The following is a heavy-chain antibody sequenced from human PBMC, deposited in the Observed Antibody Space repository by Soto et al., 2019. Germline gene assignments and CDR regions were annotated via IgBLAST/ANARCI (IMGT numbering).Heavy chain of an antibody. D-gene: IGHD3-22*01. J-gene: IGHJ4*02. CDR3: ARHTYYYDSSGYYLDY. CDR2: IIPIFGTA. Sequence: SSVKVSCKASGGTFSSYAISWVRQAPGQGLEWMGGIIPIFGTANYAQKFQGRVTITADESTSTAYMELSSLRSEDTAVYYCARHTYYYDSSGYYLDYWGQGTLVTVSS. CDR1: GGTFSSYA. V-gene: IGHV1-69*13.